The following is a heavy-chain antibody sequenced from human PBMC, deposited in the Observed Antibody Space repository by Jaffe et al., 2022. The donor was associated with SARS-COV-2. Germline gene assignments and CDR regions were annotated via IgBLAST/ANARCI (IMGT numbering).Heavy chain of an antibody. CDR3: ARDNYASGVGSFDS. J-gene: IGHJ4*02. CDR2: ISDSGST. Sequence: QVQLQESGPGLVKASQTLSLTCTVSGGSISSGGYWWNWIRQHPGKGLEWIGFISDSGSTNYNPSLESRITISVDTSKNQFSLSLSSVTAADTALYYCARDNYASGVGSFDSWGQGTLVTVSS. CDR1: GGSISSGGYW. V-gene: IGHV4-31*03. D-gene: IGHD3-10*01.